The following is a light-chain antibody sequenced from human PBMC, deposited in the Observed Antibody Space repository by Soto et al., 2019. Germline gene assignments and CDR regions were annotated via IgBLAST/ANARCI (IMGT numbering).Light chain of an antibody. CDR1: QSVSSSY. V-gene: IGKV3-20*01. CDR3: QQYGSSTDT. J-gene: IGKJ4*01. CDR2: GAS. Sequence: EIVLTQSPGTLSLSPGERATLSCRASQSVSSSYLAGYQQKPGQAPRLLIYGASSRATGIPDRFSGSGSGTDFTLTISRLEPEDFAVYYCQQYGSSTDTFGGGTKVEIK.